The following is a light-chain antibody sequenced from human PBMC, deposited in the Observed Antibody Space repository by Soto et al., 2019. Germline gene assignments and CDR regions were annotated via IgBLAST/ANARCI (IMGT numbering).Light chain of an antibody. CDR2: DNN. CDR3: ATWDGSLPGEV. Sequence: QSALTQPASVSGSPGQSITISCTGTSSDVGSYNYVSWYQQHPGKAPKLIIYDNNKRPSGIPDRFSGSKSGTSGTLDITGLQTGDEADYYCATWDGSLPGEVFGGGTKVTVL. V-gene: IGLV2-14*03. CDR1: SSDVGSYNY. J-gene: IGLJ2*01.